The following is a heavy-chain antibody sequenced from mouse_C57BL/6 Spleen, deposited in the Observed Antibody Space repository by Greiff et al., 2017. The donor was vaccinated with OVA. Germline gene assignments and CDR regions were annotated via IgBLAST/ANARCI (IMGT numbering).Heavy chain of an antibody. Sequence: VQLQQPGAELVKPGASVKLSCKASGYTFTSYWMQWVKQRPGQGLEWIGEIDPSDSYTNYNQKFKGKATLTVDTSSSTAYMQLSSLTSEDSAVYYCARSHGSSLHWYFDVWGTGTTVTVSS. V-gene: IGHV1-50*01. CDR2: IDPSDSYT. CDR3: ARSHGSSLHWYFDV. CDR1: GYTFTSYW. D-gene: IGHD1-1*01. J-gene: IGHJ1*03.